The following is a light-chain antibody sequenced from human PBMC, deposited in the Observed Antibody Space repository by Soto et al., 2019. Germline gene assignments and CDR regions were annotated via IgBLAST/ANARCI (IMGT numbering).Light chain of an antibody. Sequence: QSALTQPASVSGSPGQSITISCTGTSSDVGGYNYVSWYQQHPGKVPKLMIYDVTNRPSGVSNRFSGSKSGNTASLTISGLQAEDEGDYYCSSYTSSNTVVFGGGTKVTVL. J-gene: IGLJ2*01. CDR3: SSYTSSNTVV. CDR2: DVT. CDR1: SSDVGGYNY. V-gene: IGLV2-14*01.